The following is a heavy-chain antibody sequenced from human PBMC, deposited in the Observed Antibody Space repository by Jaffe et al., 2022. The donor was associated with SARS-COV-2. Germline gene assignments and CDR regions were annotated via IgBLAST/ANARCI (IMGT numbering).Heavy chain of an antibody. D-gene: IGHD5-18*01. CDR1: GASVNSGGYY. Sequence: QVQLQESGPGLVKPSQTLSLTCTVSGASVNSGGYYWTWIRQHPVKGLEYIGYLHSSGSTYYNPSLKSRLTMSVDTSKSQFSLKLNSVTAADTAVYYCAKEGGDTVTVEGYYADWGQGTPVTVSS. CDR3: AKEGGDTVTVEGYYAD. J-gene: IGHJ4*02. V-gene: IGHV4-31*03. CDR2: LHSSGST.